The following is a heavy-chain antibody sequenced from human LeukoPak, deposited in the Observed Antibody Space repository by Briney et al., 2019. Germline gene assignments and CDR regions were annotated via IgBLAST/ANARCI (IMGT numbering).Heavy chain of an antibody. CDR2: INPNSGGT. CDR3: ARELIVVVPAALAFDI. J-gene: IGHJ3*02. Sequence: GASVKVSCKASGYTFTGYYMHWVRQAPGQGLEWMGWINPNSGGTNYAQKFQGRVTMSVDTSKNQFSLKLSSVTAADTAVYYCARELIVVVPAALAFDIWGQGTMVTVSS. D-gene: IGHD2-2*01. V-gene: IGHV1-2*02. CDR1: GYTFTGYY.